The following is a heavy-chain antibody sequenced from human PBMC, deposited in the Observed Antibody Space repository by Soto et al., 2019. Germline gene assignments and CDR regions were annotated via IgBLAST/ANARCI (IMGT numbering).Heavy chain of an antibody. Sequence: SETLSLTCTVSGGSISSSSYYWGWIRQPPGKGLEWIGSIYYSGSTYYNPSLKSRVTISVDTSKNQFSLKLSSVTAADTAVYYCASPAADYYDSSGPFDYWGQGTLVTSPQ. D-gene: IGHD3-22*01. V-gene: IGHV4-39*01. CDR1: GGSISSSSYY. CDR2: IYYSGST. CDR3: ASPAADYYDSSGPFDY. J-gene: IGHJ4*02.